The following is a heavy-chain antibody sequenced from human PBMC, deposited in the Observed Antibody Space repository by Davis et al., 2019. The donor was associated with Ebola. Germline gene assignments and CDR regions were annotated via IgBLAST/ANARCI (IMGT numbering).Heavy chain of an antibody. CDR1: GFTFSSYA. CDR3: AKEVSNYDFWSGYLDY. V-gene: IGHV3-23*01. D-gene: IGHD3-3*01. J-gene: IGHJ4*02. CDR2: ISGSGGST. Sequence: GGSLRLSCAASGFTFSSYAMHWVRQAPGKGLEWVSAISGSGGSTYYADSVKGRFTISRDNSKNTLYLQMNSLRAEDTAVYYCAKEVSNYDFWSGYLDYWGQGTLVTVSS.